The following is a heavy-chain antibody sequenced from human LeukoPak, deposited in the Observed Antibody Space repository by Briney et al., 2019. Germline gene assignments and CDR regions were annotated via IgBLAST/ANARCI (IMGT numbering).Heavy chain of an antibody. CDR2: IYHSGST. CDR1: GGSISSYY. V-gene: IGHV4-38-2*02. D-gene: IGHD2-2*01. J-gene: IGHJ4*02. Sequence: SETLSLTCTVSGGSISSYYWSWIRQPPGKGLEWIGSIYHSGSTYYNPSLKSRVTISVDTSKNQFSLKLSSVTAADTAVYYCARGVYCGSTSCYAIPDFDYWGQGTLVTVSS. CDR3: ARGVYCGSTSCYAIPDFDY.